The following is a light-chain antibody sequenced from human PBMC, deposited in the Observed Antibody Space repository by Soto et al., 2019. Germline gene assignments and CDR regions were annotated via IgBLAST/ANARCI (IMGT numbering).Light chain of an antibody. Sequence: QYALTQPASVSGSPGQSITISCTGTSSDVGYYKYVSWYQQHPGKAPKLIIYEVSNRPSGVSYRFSGSKSGNTASLTISGLQTEDEADYYCSSYTTGKPGLFGGGTKLTVL. CDR1: SSDVGYYKY. J-gene: IGLJ2*01. CDR2: EVS. V-gene: IGLV2-14*01. CDR3: SSYTTGKPGL.